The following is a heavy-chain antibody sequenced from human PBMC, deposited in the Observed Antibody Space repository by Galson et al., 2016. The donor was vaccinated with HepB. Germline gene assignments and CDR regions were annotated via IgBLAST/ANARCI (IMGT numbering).Heavy chain of an antibody. CDR3: ARDYITSARYGMDV. V-gene: IGHV4-59*01. Sequence: SETLSLTCTISGGSLSTYYWTWIRQPPGKGLEWIANVFYSGSTNYNPSLNRRVTISVDTSKNQFSLKLTSVTAADTAIYYCARDYITSARYGMDVWGKGTTVTVSS. CDR2: VFYSGST. J-gene: IGHJ6*04. CDR1: GGSLSTYY.